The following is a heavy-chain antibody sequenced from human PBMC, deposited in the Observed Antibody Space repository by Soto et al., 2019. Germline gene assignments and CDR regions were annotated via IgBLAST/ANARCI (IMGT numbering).Heavy chain of an antibody. Sequence: PSETLSLTCTVSGGSISGYYWSWIRQPPGKGLEWIGHIYYSGSTNYTPSLKSRVTISLDTSKNQFSLRLSSVTAADTAVYYCARHVRWYDAFALWGQGTMVTVSS. V-gene: IGHV4-59*08. CDR3: ARHVRWYDAFAL. CDR1: GGSISGYY. D-gene: IGHD2-15*01. J-gene: IGHJ3*01. CDR2: IYYSGST.